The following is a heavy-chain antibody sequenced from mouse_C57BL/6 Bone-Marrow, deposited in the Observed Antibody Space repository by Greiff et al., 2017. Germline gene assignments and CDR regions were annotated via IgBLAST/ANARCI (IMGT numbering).Heavy chain of an antibody. CDR3: ARYGSSYRCYWYFDV. D-gene: IGHD1-1*01. Sequence: EVMLVESEGGLVQPGSSMKLSCTASGFTFSDYYMAWVRQVPEKGLEGVANINYDGSSTYYLDSLKSRFIISRDNAKNILYLQMSSLKSEDTATYYCARYGSSYRCYWYFDVWGTGTTVTVSS. CDR2: INYDGSST. CDR1: GFTFSDYY. J-gene: IGHJ1*03. V-gene: IGHV5-16*01.